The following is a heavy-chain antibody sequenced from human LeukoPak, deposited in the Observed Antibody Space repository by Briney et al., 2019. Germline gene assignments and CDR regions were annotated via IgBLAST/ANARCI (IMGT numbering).Heavy chain of an antibody. Sequence: GGSLRLSCTASGFTFSTQWMSWVRQALGKGLEWVANIRQDGSGTQYVDSMKGRFTISRDNAKNSLYLQMNSLRAEDTAMYYCVTTTRSLAFDYWGQGTLVTVSS. CDR3: VTTTRSLAFDY. J-gene: IGHJ4*02. CDR2: IRQDGSGT. D-gene: IGHD1-26*01. V-gene: IGHV3-7*01. CDR1: GFTFSTQW.